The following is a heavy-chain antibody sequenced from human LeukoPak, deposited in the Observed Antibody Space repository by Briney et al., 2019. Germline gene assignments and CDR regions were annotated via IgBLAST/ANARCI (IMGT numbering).Heavy chain of an antibody. CDR3: ASPLSYYDSSGYDY. J-gene: IGHJ4*02. CDR2: INPNSGGT. Sequence: ASVKVPCKASGYTFTGYYMHGVRQAPGQGLEWMGWINPNSGGTNYAQKFQGRVTMTRDTSISTAYMELSRLRSDDTAVYYCASPLSYYDSSGYDYWGQGTLVTVSS. CDR1: GYTFTGYY. V-gene: IGHV1-2*02. D-gene: IGHD3-22*01.